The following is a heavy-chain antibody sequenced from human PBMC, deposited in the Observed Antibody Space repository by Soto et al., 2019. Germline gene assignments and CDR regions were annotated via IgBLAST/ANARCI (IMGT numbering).Heavy chain of an antibody. D-gene: IGHD2-15*01. CDR2: INAGNGNT. V-gene: IGHV1-3*01. Sequence: ASVKVSCKASGYTFTSYAMHWVRQAPGQRLEWMGWINAGNGNTKYSQXXXXRVTITRDTSASTAYMELSSLRSEDTAVYYCARDLGWWPWDYWGQGTLVTVSS. J-gene: IGHJ4*02. CDR3: ARDLGWWPWDY. CDR1: GYTFTSYA.